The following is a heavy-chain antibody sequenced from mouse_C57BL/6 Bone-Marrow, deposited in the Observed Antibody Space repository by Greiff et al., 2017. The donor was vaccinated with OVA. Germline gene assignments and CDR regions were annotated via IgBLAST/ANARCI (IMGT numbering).Heavy chain of an antibody. D-gene: IGHD1-1*01. J-gene: IGHJ2*01. CDR1: GFTIKNTY. V-gene: IGHV14-3*01. CDR2: IDPANGST. CDR3: DRSPCDYGSRGNYLDY. Sequence: VQLQQSVAELVRPGASVKLSCTASGFTIKNTYMHWVKQRPEQGLEWIGRIDPANGSTKYAPKFQGKATMTADTSSNTAYLQLSSLTSEDTANYDGDRSPCDYGSRGNYLDYWGQGTTLTVSS.